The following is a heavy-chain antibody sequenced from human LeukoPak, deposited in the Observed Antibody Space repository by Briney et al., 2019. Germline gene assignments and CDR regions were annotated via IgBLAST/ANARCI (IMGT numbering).Heavy chain of an antibody. Sequence: SETLSPTCSVSGYSISSAYYWGWIRQPPGKGQEWIGTMYHSGSTNYNPSLKSRVTISVDTSKNQFSLKLSSVTAADTAVYFCARGFRGDNFDYWGQGTLVTVSS. D-gene: IGHD7-27*01. J-gene: IGHJ4*02. CDR1: GYSISSAYY. CDR3: ARGFRGDNFDY. CDR2: MYHSGST. V-gene: IGHV4-38-2*02.